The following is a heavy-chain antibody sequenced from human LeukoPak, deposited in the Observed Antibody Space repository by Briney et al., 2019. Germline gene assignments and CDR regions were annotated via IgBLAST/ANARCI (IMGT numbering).Heavy chain of an antibody. CDR2: IYYSGST. Sequence: PSETLSLTCTVSGGSISSYYWSWIRQPPGKGLEWIGYIYYSGSTNYNPSLKSRVTISVDTSKNQFSLKLSSVTAADTAVYYCARTSRDAFDIWGQGTMVTVSS. CDR1: GGSISSYY. V-gene: IGHV4-59*08. J-gene: IGHJ3*02. CDR3: ARTSRDAFDI.